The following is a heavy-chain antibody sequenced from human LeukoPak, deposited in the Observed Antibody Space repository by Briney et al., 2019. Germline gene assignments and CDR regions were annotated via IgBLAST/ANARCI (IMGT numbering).Heavy chain of an antibody. D-gene: IGHD4-17*01. J-gene: IGHJ6*03. CDR2: IYPGDYDT. CDR1: GYSFTTYW. Sequence: PGESLKISCKGSGYSFTTYWIGWVRPMPGKGLECLGIIYPGDYDTRYSTSFQGQVAISADKSISTAYLQWSSLKASDPAMYYCARLNDYGDYVGDPDYYYYMDVWGKGTTVTVSS. CDR3: ARLNDYGDYVGDPDYYYYMDV. V-gene: IGHV5-51*01.